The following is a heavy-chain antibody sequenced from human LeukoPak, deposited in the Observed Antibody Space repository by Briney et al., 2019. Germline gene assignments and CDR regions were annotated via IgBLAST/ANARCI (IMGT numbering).Heavy chain of an antibody. V-gene: IGHV4-61*02. D-gene: IGHD3-22*01. CDR3: AREYYYDSSGYYDY. CDR1: GGSISSGSYY. CDR2: IYTSGST. J-gene: IGHJ4*02. Sequence: SQTLSLTCTVSGGSISSGSYYWSWIRQPAGKGLEWIGRIYTSGSTNCNPSLKSRVTISVDTSKNQFSLKLSSVTAADTAVYYCAREYYYDSSGYYDYWGQGTLVTVSS.